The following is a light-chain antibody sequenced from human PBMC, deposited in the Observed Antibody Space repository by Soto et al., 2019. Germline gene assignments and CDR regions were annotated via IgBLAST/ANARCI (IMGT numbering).Light chain of an antibody. J-gene: IGKJ4*01. CDR1: QSVRSN. CDR3: QQYNTWSLA. CDR2: GAS. Sequence: EIVLTHSPATLSVSPGDRATLSCRASQSVRSNLAWYQQKPGQAPRLLIYGASTTPPGIPARFSGSGSGTEFTLTITSLQSEDFAVYYCQQYNTWSLAFGGGTKVDIK. V-gene: IGKV3-15*01.